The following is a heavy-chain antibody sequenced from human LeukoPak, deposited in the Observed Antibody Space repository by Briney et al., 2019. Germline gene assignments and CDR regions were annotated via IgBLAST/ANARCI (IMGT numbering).Heavy chain of an antibody. V-gene: IGHV1-69*05. J-gene: IGHJ6*03. CDR2: IIPIFGTA. CDR1: GGTFSSYA. Sequence: SVKVSCKASGGTFSSYAISWVRQAPGQGLEWMGGIIPIFGTANYAQKFQGRVTITTDESTSTAYMELSSLRSEDTAVYYCARAIEFWSGYPPDYYYYYYMDVWGKGTTVTVSS. D-gene: IGHD3-3*01. CDR3: ARAIEFWSGYPPDYYYYYYMDV.